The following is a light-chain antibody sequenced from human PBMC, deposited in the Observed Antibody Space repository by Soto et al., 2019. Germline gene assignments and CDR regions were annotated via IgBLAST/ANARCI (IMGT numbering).Light chain of an antibody. CDR2: AAS. CDR3: QHLNSYPRT. V-gene: IGKV1-39*01. J-gene: IGKJ1*01. CDR1: QSISSY. Sequence: DIQMTQSPSSLSASVGDRVTITCRASQSISSYLNWYQQKPGRAPKLLIYAASSLQSGVPSRFSGSGSGTDFTLTISSLQPEDSATYYCQHLNSYPRTFGHGTKVDIK.